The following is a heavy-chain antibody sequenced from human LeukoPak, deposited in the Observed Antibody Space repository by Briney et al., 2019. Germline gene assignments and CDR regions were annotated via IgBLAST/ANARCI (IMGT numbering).Heavy chain of an antibody. Sequence: GGSLRLSCAASGFNFDDYVMTWVRQAPGKGLEWVSGINWNGGSRGYADSVKGRFTISRDNAKNSLYLQMNSLRVEDTAMYYCARDGLRRPPTPYCGGDCPLDYWGQGTLVSVSS. J-gene: IGHJ4*02. CDR3: ARDGLRRPPTPYCGGDCPLDY. CDR2: INWNGGSR. D-gene: IGHD2-21*02. V-gene: IGHV3-20*04. CDR1: GFNFDDYV.